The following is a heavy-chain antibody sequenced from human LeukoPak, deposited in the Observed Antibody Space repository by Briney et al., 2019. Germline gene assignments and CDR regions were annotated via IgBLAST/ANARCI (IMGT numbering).Heavy chain of an antibody. J-gene: IGHJ6*03. Sequence: PSETLSLTCTVSGGSIRSSSYYWGWIRQPPGKGLEWIGSLYHGDSVYYNTALESRVSMSVDTSKNQFSLKLSFVTAADTAVYYCARQHDSYYYYYIDVWGSGTTVTVSS. CDR2: LYHGDSV. V-gene: IGHV4-39*01. CDR1: GGSIRSSSYY. CDR3: ARQHDSYYYYYIDV.